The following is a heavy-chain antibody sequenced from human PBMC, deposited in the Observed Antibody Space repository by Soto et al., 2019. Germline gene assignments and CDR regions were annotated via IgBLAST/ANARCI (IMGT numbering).Heavy chain of an antibody. CDR2: IYYIGST. Sequence: QVQLQESGPGLVKPSQTLSLTCTVSGGSISSGGYYWNWIRQHPGKGLEWIGYIYYIGSTYYNPSLKRRVTISLATSKNQFSLRLRSVTAADTAVYYCARSVFPWGQGTLVTVSS. CDR1: GGSISSGGYY. CDR3: ARSVFP. J-gene: IGHJ5*02. V-gene: IGHV4-31*03.